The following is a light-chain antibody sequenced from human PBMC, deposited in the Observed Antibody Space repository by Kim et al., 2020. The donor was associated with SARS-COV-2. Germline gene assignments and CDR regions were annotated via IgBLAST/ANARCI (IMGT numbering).Light chain of an antibody. V-gene: IGLV3-1*01. CDR1: KLGDKY. CDR2: QDS. Sequence: VPPVQTASITCAGDKLGDKYACWYQQKPGQSPVLVIYQDSKRPSGIPERFSGSNSGNTATLTISGTQAMDEADYYCQAWDSSTVVFGGGTQLTVL. CDR3: QAWDSSTVV. J-gene: IGLJ2*01.